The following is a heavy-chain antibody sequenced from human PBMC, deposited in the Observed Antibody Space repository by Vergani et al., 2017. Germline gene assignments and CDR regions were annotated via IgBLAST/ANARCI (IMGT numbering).Heavy chain of an antibody. V-gene: IGHV4-38-2*01. CDR2: IYHSGST. J-gene: IGHJ5*02. D-gene: IGHD4-23*01. Sequence: QVQLQESGPGLVKPSETLSLTCVVSGYSISSGYYWGWIRQPPGKGLEWIGSIYHSGSTYYNPSLKSPVTISLDTSKNEFSLKVHSVTAADTAVYYCARHGNPPTNLAAPLATWGQGSLVTVSS. CDR3: ARHGNPPTNLAAPLAT. CDR1: GYSISSGYY.